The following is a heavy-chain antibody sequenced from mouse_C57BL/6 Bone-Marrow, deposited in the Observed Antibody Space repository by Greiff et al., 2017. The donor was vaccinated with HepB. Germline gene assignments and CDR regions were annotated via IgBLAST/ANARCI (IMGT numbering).Heavy chain of an antibody. CDR1: GYTFTEYT. J-gene: IGHJ4*01. CDR2: FYPGSGSI. CDR3: ARHEEGYYYGSSYRYYAMDY. V-gene: IGHV1-62-2*01. D-gene: IGHD1-1*01. Sequence: QVQLQQSGAELVKPGASVKLSCKASGYTFTEYTIHWVKQRSGQGLEWIGWFYPGSGSIKYNEKSKDKATLISDKSSSTVYMELSRLTSEDSAVYFCARHEEGYYYGSSYRYYAMDYWGQGTSVTVSS.